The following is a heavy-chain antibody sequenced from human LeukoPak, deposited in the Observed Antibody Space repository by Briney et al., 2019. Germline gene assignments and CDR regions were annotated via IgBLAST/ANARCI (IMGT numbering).Heavy chain of an antibody. V-gene: IGHV3-23*01. J-gene: IGHJ4*02. CDR1: GFTFSSYA. Sequence: GGSLRLSCAASGFTFSSYAMSWVRQAPGEGLEWLSAISGSAGSTFNADSVKGRFTISRDNFKNTLYLQMNSLRAEDTAIYYCARGYCSSTTCYARFEYWGQGTLVTVSS. CDR2: ISGSAGST. D-gene: IGHD2-2*01. CDR3: ARGYCSSTTCYARFEY.